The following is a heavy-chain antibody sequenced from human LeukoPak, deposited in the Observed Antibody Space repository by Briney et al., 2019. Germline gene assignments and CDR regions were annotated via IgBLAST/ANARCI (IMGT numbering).Heavy chain of an antibody. CDR3: ARLRIAAAGWFGP. CDR2: IKQDGSEK. CDR1: GFTFSSYW. J-gene: IGHJ5*02. V-gene: IGHV3-7*03. D-gene: IGHD6-13*01. Sequence: GGSLRLSCAASGFTFSSYWMSWVRQAPGKGLEWVANIKQDGSEKYYVDSVKGRFTISRDNAKNSLYLQMNSLRAEDTAVYYCARLRIAAAGWFGPWGQGTLVTVSS.